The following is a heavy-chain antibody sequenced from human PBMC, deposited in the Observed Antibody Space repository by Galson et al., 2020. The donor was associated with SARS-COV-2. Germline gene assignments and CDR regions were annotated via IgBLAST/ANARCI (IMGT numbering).Heavy chain of an antibody. CDR3: ARSIDSTDYDLHDAFDI. CDR2: ITPILGLR. D-gene: IGHD3-22*01. V-gene: IGHV1-69*04. CDR1: GGTFTSYA. J-gene: IGHJ3*02. Sequence: SVKVSCKSSGGTFTSYAFSWVRQAPGQGLEWLGRITPILGLRDYAQKFQGRVTITADKSTSTVYMQLSSLRSEDTAVYFCARSIDSTDYDLHDAFDIWGQGTTV.